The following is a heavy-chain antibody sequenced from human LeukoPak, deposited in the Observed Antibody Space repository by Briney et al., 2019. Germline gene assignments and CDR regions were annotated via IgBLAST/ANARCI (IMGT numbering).Heavy chain of an antibody. CDR2: INHSGST. D-gene: IGHD3-10*01. Sequence: SETLSLTCAVYGGSFSGYYWSWIRQPPGKGLEWIGEINHSGSTNYNPSLKSRVTISVDTSKNQFSLKLSSVTAADTAVYYCARGGSGSYRRTYYYYYMDVWAKGPRSPSP. J-gene: IGHJ6*03. CDR3: ARGGSGSYRRTYYYYYMDV. CDR1: GGSFSGYY. V-gene: IGHV4-34*01.